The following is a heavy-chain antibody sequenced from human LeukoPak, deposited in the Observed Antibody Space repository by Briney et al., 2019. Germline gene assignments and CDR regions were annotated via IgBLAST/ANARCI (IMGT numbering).Heavy chain of an antibody. V-gene: IGHV1-8*01. Sequence: ASMKVSCKASGYTFTSYDINWVRPATGQGLAWMGWMNPSSGNTGYAQKFQGRVTMTRNTSISTAYMEVSSLRSEDTAVYYCARGLAAAGTGYWGQGTLVTVSS. CDR2: MNPSSGNT. J-gene: IGHJ4*02. CDR3: ARGLAAAGTGY. CDR1: GYTFTSYD. D-gene: IGHD6-13*01.